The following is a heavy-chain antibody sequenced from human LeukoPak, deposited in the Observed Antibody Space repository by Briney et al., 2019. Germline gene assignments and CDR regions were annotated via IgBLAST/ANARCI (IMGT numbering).Heavy chain of an antibody. V-gene: IGHV3-21*01. D-gene: IGHD2-15*01. CDR1: GFTFSSYS. Sequence: GGSLRLSCAASGFTFSSYSMNWVRQAPGKGLEWVSSISSWNDYIYYADSVKGRFAISRDNAKNSLYLQMNSLRVEDTATYYCAGDGGYCVKGVCYFDYWGQGTLVTVSS. J-gene: IGHJ4*02. CDR2: ISSWNDYI. CDR3: AGDGGYCVKGVCYFDY.